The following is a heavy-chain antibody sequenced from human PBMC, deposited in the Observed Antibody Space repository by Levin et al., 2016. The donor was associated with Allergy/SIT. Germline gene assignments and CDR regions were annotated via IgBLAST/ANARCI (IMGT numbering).Heavy chain of an antibody. V-gene: IGHV3-33*01. CDR1: GFTFSSYG. J-gene: IGHJ4*02. Sequence: GESLKISCAASGFTFSSYGMHWVRQAPGKGLEWVAVIWYDGSNKYYADSVKGRFTISRDNSKNTLYLQMNSLRAEDTAVYYCARDSEWEHYYFDYWGQGTLVTVSS. CDR3: ARDSEWEHYYFDY. D-gene: IGHD1-26*01. CDR2: IWYDGSNK.